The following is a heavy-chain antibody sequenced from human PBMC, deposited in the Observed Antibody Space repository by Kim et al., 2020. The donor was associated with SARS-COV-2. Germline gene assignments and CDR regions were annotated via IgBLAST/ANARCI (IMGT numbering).Heavy chain of an antibody. CDR2: VNPKTGNT. D-gene: IGHD3-9*01. CDR1: GYSFISYD. V-gene: IGHV1-8*01. Sequence: ASVKVSCKTSGYSFISYDIIWVRQAPGQGLEWMGWVNPKTGNTVYAREFQGKVTMTRDTSTSTVYMELSSLRQEDTGVYYCAREELAGILTGYYLDTWGQGTQVIVSS. J-gene: IGHJ4*02. CDR3: AREELAGILTGYYLDT.